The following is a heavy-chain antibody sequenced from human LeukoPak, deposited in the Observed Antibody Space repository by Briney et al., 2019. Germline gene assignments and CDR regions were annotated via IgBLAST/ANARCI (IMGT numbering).Heavy chain of an antibody. CDR3: ARDLEIVGLAFDI. CDR1: GYTFTSYA. CDR2: INTNTGNP. V-gene: IGHV7-4-1*02. J-gene: IGHJ3*02. D-gene: IGHD3-22*01. Sequence: VASVKVSCKASGYTFTSYAMNWVRQAPGQGLEWMGWINTNTGNPTYAQGFTGRFVFSLDTSVSTAYPQISSLKAEDTAVYYCARDLEIVGLAFDIWGQGTMVTVSS.